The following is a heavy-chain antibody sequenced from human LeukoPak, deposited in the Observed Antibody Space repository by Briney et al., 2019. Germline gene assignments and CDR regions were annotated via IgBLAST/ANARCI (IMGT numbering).Heavy chain of an antibody. CDR1: GYTFTGYY. CDR2: INPNSGGT. Sequence: GASVKVSCKASGYTFTGYYMHWVRQAPGQGLEWMGWINPNSGGTNYAQKFQGRVTMTRNTSISTAYMELSSLRSEDTAVYYCARGYLWFGELFYWFDPWGQGTLVTVSS. CDR3: ARGYLWFGELFYWFDP. V-gene: IGHV1-2*02. D-gene: IGHD3-10*01. J-gene: IGHJ5*02.